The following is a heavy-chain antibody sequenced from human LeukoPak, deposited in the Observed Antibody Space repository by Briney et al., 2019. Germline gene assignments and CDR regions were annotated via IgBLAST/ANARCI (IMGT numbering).Heavy chain of an antibody. Sequence: SETLSLTCTVSGYSLSSGYYWGWIRQPPGKGLECIASIHHSGSTYYNSSLKSRVTISVDTSKNQLSLKLSSVTATDTAVYYCARVRGIVVVRDAFDIWGQGTVVTVSS. D-gene: IGHD3-22*01. CDR2: IHHSGST. J-gene: IGHJ3*02. CDR1: GYSLSSGYY. CDR3: ARVRGIVVVRDAFDI. V-gene: IGHV4-38-2*02.